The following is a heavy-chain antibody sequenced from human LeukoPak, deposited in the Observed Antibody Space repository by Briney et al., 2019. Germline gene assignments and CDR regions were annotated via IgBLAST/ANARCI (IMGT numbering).Heavy chain of an antibody. D-gene: IGHD3-9*01. J-gene: IGHJ4*02. CDR1: GFTFSTYV. V-gene: IGHV3-23*01. Sequence: GGSLRLSCAASGFTFSTYVMSWVRQAPGKGLGWVSGISGSGDNTYYADSVKGRFTVSRDNSKNTLYLQMNSLRAEDTAIYYCAKGSGYDTDFDYWGQGTLVTVSS. CDR3: AKGSGYDTDFDY. CDR2: ISGSGDNT.